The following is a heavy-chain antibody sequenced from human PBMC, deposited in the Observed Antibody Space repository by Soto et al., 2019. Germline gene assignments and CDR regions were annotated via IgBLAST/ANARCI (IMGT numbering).Heavy chain of an antibody. V-gene: IGHV1-69*02. D-gene: IGHD3-3*01. CDR2: IIPILGIA. CDR1: GGTFSSYT. Sequence: GASVKVSCKASGGTFSSYTISWVRQAPGQGLEWMGRIIPILGIANYAQKFQGRVTITADKSTSTAYMELSSLRSEDTAVYYCARSLQDYIFGVVIQPRPDYYYYYMDVPGKGTTVTVSS. J-gene: IGHJ6*03. CDR3: ARSLQDYIFGVVIQPRPDYYYYYMDV.